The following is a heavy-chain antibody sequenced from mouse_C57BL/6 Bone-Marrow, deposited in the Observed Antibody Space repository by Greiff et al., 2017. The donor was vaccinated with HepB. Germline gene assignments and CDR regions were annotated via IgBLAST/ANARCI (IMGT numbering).Heavy chain of an antibody. V-gene: IGHV1-50*01. CDR1: GYTFTSYW. J-gene: IGHJ1*03. CDR3: ERGGLPGCWYFDV. CDR2: IDPSDSYT. D-gene: IGHD2-2*01. Sequence: VQLQQPGAELVKPGASVKLSCKASGYTFTSYWMQWVKQRPGQGLEWIGEIDPSDSYTNYNQKFKGKATLTVDTSSSTAYMQHSSLTSEDSAVYYGERGGLPGCWYFDVWGTGTTVTVSS.